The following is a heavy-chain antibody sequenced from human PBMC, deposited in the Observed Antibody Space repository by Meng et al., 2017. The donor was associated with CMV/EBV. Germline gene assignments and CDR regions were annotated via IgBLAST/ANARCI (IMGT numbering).Heavy chain of an antibody. D-gene: IGHD3-22*01. J-gene: IGHJ4*02. V-gene: IGHV1-69*10. CDR1: GGTFSSYA. CDR2: IIPILGIA. Sequence: SVKVSCKASGGTFSSYAISWVRQAPGQGLEWMGGIIPILGIANYAQKFQGRVTITADKSTSTAYMELSSLRSEDTAVYYCAREFFDYYDSSGYFLYWGQGTPVTVS. CDR3: AREFFDYYDSSGYFLY.